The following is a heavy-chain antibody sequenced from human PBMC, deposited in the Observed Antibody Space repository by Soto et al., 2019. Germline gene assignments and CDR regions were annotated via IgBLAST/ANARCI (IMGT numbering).Heavy chain of an antibody. V-gene: IGHV4-59*01. CDR1: GGSFSPNY. CDR2: MYHSGST. CDR3: ARLDCVTTSCHFDY. Sequence: SETLSLTCTVSGGSFSPNYWSWIRQPPGKGLEWIGYMYHSGSTYYNPSLKSRVTISIDRSKNQLSLRLRSVTAADAAVYYCARLDCVTTSCHFDYWGQGALVTVSS. J-gene: IGHJ4*02. D-gene: IGHD2-2*01.